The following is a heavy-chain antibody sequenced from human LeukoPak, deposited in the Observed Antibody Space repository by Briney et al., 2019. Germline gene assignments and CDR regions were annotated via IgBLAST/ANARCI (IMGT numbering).Heavy chain of an antibody. D-gene: IGHD5-18*01. CDR1: GGSISSSSYY. CDR3: ARDTAILYYFDY. CDR2: IYYSGST. Sequence: SETLSLTCTVSGGSISSSSYYWGWIRQPPGKGLEWIGSIYYSGSTYYNPSLKSRVTISVDTSKNRFSLKLSSVTAADTAVYYCARDTAILYYFDYWGQGTLVTVSS. V-gene: IGHV4-39*02. J-gene: IGHJ4*02.